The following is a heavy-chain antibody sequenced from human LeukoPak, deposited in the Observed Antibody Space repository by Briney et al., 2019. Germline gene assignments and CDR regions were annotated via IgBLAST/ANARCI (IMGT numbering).Heavy chain of an antibody. CDR3: ARDVTYGSGSSLSDY. D-gene: IGHD3-10*01. CDR1: GYIFTGYY. Sequence: ASVKVSCKASGYIFTGYYMHWVRQAPGQGLEWMAWINPNTGGADFAQKFQGRVTMTRDTSINTVYMELSSLGSDDTAVYYCARDVTYGSGSSLSDYWGQGTLVTVSS. V-gene: IGHV1-2*02. CDR2: INPNTGGA. J-gene: IGHJ4*02.